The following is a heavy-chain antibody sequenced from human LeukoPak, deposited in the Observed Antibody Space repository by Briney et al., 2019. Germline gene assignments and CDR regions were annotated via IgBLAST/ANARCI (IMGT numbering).Heavy chain of an antibody. CDR2: ISYDGNTK. V-gene: IGHV3-30-3*01. CDR1: GFTFSTYA. CDR3: ARDGRYSDSSRGAFDM. D-gene: IGHD3-22*01. Sequence: GRSLRLSCAASGFTFSTYAIHWVRQAPGKGLEWVSVISYDGNTKYYADPVKGRSTISRDNSKNALYLQMNSLRAEDTAVYYCARDGRYSDSSRGAFDMGGQGTMVTVSS. J-gene: IGHJ3*02.